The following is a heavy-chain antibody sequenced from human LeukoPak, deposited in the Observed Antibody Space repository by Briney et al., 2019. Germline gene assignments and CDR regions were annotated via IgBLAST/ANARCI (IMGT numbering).Heavy chain of an antibody. V-gene: IGHV3-30*18. J-gene: IGHJ4*02. CDR3: AKGPLRGTAAAIDY. D-gene: IGHD2-2*01. Sequence: PGGSLRLSCAASGFSFSNSWMHWVRQAPGKGLEWVAVISYDGRNKHYPDSVKGRFTISRDISTDTLWLQMDSLRTEDTAVYYCAKGPLRGTAAAIDYWGQGTLVTVSS. CDR2: ISYDGRNK. CDR1: GFSFSNSW.